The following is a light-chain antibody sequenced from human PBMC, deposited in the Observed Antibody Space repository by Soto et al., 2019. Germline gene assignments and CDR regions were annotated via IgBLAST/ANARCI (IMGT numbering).Light chain of an antibody. V-gene: IGLV2-14*01. Sequence: QSVLTQPASLSGSPGQSITISCTGTSSVIGGYNYVSWYQHHPGKAPKLMIYEVSNRPSGVSNRCSGSKSGNTASLSISGLQAEDEADYYCSSYTSSSTHVLFGGGTKLTVL. CDR2: EVS. CDR1: SSVIGGYNY. J-gene: IGLJ2*01. CDR3: SSYTSSSTHVL.